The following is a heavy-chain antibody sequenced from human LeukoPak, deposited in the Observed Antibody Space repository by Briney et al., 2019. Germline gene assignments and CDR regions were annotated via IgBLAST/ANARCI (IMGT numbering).Heavy chain of an antibody. Sequence: ASVKVSCKAPGGTFSSYAISWVRQAPGQGLEWMGGIIPIFGTANYAQKFQGRVTITTDESTSTAYMELSSLRSEDTAVYYCARVVLDYGGNQNWFDPWGQGTLVTVSS. CDR3: ARVVLDYGGNQNWFDP. CDR2: IIPIFGTA. CDR1: GGTFSSYA. D-gene: IGHD4-23*01. J-gene: IGHJ5*02. V-gene: IGHV1-69*05.